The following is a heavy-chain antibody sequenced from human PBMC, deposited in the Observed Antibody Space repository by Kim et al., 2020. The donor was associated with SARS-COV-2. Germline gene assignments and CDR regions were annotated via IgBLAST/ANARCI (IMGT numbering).Heavy chain of an antibody. J-gene: IGHJ4*02. V-gene: IGHV4-59*09. Sequence: PALKSRVTISVDTSKSQFSLKLSSVTAADTAVYYCARGHEDTIFGVVALDYWGQGTLVTVSS. D-gene: IGHD3-3*01. CDR3: ARGHEDTIFGVVALDY.